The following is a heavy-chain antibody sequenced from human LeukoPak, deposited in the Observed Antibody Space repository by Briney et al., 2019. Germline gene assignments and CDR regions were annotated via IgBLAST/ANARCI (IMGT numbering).Heavy chain of an antibody. D-gene: IGHD4-11*01. CDR3: ARDAGTDHSNDWFDP. CDR1: GGSISSGGYY. J-gene: IGHJ5*02. Sequence: PSETLSLTCTVSGGSISSGGYYWNWIRQHPGKGLEWIGYILYSGNTYYNPSLKSRITISVDTSKNQFSLKLSSVTAADTAVYYCARDAGTDHSNDWFDPWGQGTLVTVSS. CDR2: ILYSGNT. V-gene: IGHV4-31*03.